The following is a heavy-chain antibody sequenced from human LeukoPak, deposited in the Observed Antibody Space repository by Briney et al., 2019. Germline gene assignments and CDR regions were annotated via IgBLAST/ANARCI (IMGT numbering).Heavy chain of an antibody. CDR2: INHSGST. CDR1: GGSFSGYY. J-gene: IGHJ4*02. D-gene: IGHD6-13*01. Sequence: SETLSLTCAVYGGSFSGYYWSWIRQPPGKGLEWIGEINHSGSTNYNPSLKSRVTISVDTSKNQFSLKLSSVTAADTAVYCCARSNSSSWPFDYWGQGTLVTVSS. CDR3: ARSNSSSWPFDY. V-gene: IGHV4-34*01.